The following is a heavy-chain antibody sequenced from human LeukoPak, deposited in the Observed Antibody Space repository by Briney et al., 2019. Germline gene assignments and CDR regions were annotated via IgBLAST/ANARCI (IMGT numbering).Heavy chain of an antibody. Sequence: ASVKVSCKASGYTFTSYGISWVRQAPGQGLEWMGWISAYNGNTNYAQKLQGRVTMTTDTSTSTAYMELRSLRSDDTAVYYCAREPGYSSSWYVFYYYYGMDVWGQGTTVTVYS. J-gene: IGHJ6*02. CDR2: ISAYNGNT. CDR3: AREPGYSSSWYVFYYYYGMDV. V-gene: IGHV1-18*01. D-gene: IGHD6-13*01. CDR1: GYTFTSYG.